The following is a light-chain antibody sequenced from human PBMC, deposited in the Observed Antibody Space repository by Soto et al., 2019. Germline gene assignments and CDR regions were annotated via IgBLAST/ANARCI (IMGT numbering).Light chain of an antibody. Sequence: QSVLTQPASVSGSPGQSITIACTGTSSDVGGYNYVSWFQQHPGKAPKPMISEVSNRPSGVSNRFSASKSGNTASLTISGLQSEDEATYYCSSYSSSSTLGFGTGTKVTVL. CDR3: SSYSSSSTLG. V-gene: IGLV2-14*01. CDR1: SSDVGGYNY. J-gene: IGLJ1*01. CDR2: EVS.